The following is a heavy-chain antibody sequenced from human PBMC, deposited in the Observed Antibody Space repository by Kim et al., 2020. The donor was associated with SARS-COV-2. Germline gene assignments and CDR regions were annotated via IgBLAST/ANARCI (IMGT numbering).Heavy chain of an antibody. D-gene: IGHD3-22*01. CDR1: GGSISSGSYY. J-gene: IGHJ3*02. V-gene: IGHV4-61*02. CDR3: ARVSYDRSGYWTDGAFDI. Sequence: SETLSLTCTVSGGSISSGSYYWSWIRQPAGKGLEWIGRIYTSGSTNYNPSLKSRVTISVDTSKNQFSLKLSSVTAADTAVYYCARVSYDRSGYWTDGAFDIWGQGTMVTVSS. CDR2: IYTSGST.